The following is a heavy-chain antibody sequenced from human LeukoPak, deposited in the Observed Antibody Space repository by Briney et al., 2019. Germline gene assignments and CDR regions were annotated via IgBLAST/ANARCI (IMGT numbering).Heavy chain of an antibody. V-gene: IGHV3-7*01. Sequence: PGGSLRLSCAASGFTFSSYWMSWVRQAPGKGLEWVANIKQDGSEKYYVDSVKGRFTISRDNAKNSLYLQMNSLRAEDTAVYYCARVRDYDSSGYYPEVYYYYMDVWGKGTTVTVSS. CDR3: ARVRDYDSSGYYPEVYYYYMDV. D-gene: IGHD3-22*01. CDR1: GFTFSSYW. CDR2: IKQDGSEK. J-gene: IGHJ6*03.